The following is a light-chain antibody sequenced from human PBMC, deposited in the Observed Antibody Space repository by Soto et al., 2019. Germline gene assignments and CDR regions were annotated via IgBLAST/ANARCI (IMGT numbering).Light chain of an antibody. Sequence: QSALTQPPSASGSPGQSVTISCTGTSSDVGGYNYVSWYQQHPGKAPKLMIYEVSKRPSGVPDRFSGSKSGNTASLTVSGLHAEDEADYYCSTYAGSKGVFGTGTKLTVL. CDR3: STYAGSKGV. CDR2: EVS. V-gene: IGLV2-8*01. CDR1: SSDVGGYNY. J-gene: IGLJ1*01.